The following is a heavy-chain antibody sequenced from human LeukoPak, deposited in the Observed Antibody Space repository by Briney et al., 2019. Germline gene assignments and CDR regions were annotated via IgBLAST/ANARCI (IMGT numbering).Heavy chain of an antibody. CDR3: ARDMVVTAIRYYYYYMDV. Sequence: GASVKVSCKASVYTFTGYYMHWVRQAPGQGLECMGRINPNSGGTNYAQKFQGRVTMTRDTSISTAYMELSRLRSDDTAVYYCARDMVVTAIRYYYYYMDVWGKGTTVTVSS. J-gene: IGHJ6*03. CDR1: VYTFTGYY. V-gene: IGHV1-2*06. D-gene: IGHD2-21*02. CDR2: INPNSGGT.